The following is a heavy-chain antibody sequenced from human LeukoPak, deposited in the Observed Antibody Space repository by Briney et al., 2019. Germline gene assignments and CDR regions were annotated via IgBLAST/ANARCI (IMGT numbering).Heavy chain of an antibody. V-gene: IGHV4-59*08. CDR1: GGSISGYY. CDR3: TRRVAITGTPRAYFDY. CDR2: VYYSENT. D-gene: IGHD1-20*01. J-gene: IGHJ4*02. Sequence: PSESLSLTCSVSGGSISGYYWSWIRQPPGKELEWIGCVYYSENTTYNPSLESRVTISLETSKNNFSLMLMTVTTADTAVYFCTRRVAITGTPRAYFDYWGQGILVTVSS.